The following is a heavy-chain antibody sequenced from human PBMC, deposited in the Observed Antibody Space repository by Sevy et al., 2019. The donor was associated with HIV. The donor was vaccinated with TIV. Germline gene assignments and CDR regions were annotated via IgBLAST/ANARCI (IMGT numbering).Heavy chain of an antibody. Sequence: SETLSLTCAVYGGSFSGYYWSWIRQPPGKGLEWIGEISHSGSTNYNPSLKSRVTISVDTSKNQFSLKLSSVTAADAAVYYCARGSSSRLFDYWGQGTLVTVSS. CDR2: ISHSGST. CDR3: ARGSSSRLFDY. V-gene: IGHV4-34*01. CDR1: GGSFSGYY. D-gene: IGHD6-13*01. J-gene: IGHJ4*02.